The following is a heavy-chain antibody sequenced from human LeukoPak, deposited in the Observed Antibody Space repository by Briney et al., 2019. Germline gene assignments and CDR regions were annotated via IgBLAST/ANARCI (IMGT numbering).Heavy chain of an antibody. CDR1: GYTFTSYD. CDR3: ARGGNWNYEGYYFDY. CDR2: MNPNSGNT. D-gene: IGHD1-7*01. Sequence: ASVKASCKASGYTFTSYDIDWVRQATGQGLEWMGWMNPNSGNTGYAQKFQGRVTMTRNTSISTAYMELSSLRSEDTAVYYCARGGNWNYEGYYFDYWGQGTLVTVSS. V-gene: IGHV1-8*01. J-gene: IGHJ4*02.